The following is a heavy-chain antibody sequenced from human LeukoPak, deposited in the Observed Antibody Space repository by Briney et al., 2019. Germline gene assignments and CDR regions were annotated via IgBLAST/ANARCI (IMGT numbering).Heavy chain of an antibody. CDR3: AKDRWSYYDSSGYFEYYFDY. Sequence: GGSLRLSCAAAGFTFSSYAMSWVRQAPGKGLEWVSAMSGSGGSTYYADSVKGRFTIPRDNSKNTLYLQMNSLRAEDTAVYYCAKDRWSYYDSSGYFEYYFDYWGQGTLVTVSS. CDR1: GFTFSSYA. V-gene: IGHV3-23*01. J-gene: IGHJ4*02. CDR2: MSGSGGST. D-gene: IGHD3-22*01.